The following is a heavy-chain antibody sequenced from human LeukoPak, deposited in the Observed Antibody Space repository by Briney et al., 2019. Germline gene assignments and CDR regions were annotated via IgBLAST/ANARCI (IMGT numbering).Heavy chain of an antibody. V-gene: IGHV4-59*08. D-gene: IGHD2-2*01. CDR3: ARRGRYCSSTSCYGLHYYYGMDV. CDR2: IYYSGST. Sequence: SETLSLTCTVSGGSISSYYWSWIRQPPGKGLEWIGHIYYSGSTNYNPSLKSRVTISVDTSKNQFSLKLSSVTAADTAVYYCARRGRYCSSTSCYGLHYYYGMDVWGQGTTVTVSS. CDR1: GGSISSYY. J-gene: IGHJ6*02.